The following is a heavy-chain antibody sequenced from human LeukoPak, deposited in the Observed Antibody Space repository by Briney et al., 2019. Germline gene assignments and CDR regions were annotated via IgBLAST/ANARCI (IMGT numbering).Heavy chain of an antibody. Sequence: PGGSLRLSCAASGFTFSSYAMSWVRQAPGMGLEWVSAISGSGGSTYYADSVKGRFTISRDNSKNTLYLQMNSLRAEDTAVYYCAKDTSAGSPFDLRSDAFDIWGQGTMVTVSS. J-gene: IGHJ3*02. CDR3: AKDTSAGSPFDLRSDAFDI. V-gene: IGHV3-23*01. CDR1: GFTFSSYA. CDR2: ISGSGGST. D-gene: IGHD3-9*01.